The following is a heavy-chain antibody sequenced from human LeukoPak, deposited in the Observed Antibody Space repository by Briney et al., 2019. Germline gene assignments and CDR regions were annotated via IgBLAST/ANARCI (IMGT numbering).Heavy chain of an antibody. J-gene: IGHJ4*02. CDR2: ISYDGSNK. V-gene: IGHV3-30*03. CDR3: ARDMSGSYGTFDY. Sequence: PGRSLRLSCAASGFTFSSYGMHWVRQAPGKGLEWVAVISYDGSNKYYADSVKGRFTISRDNSKNTLFLQINSLRAEDTAVYYCARDMSGSYGTFDYWGQGTLVTVSS. D-gene: IGHD1-26*01. CDR1: GFTFSSYG.